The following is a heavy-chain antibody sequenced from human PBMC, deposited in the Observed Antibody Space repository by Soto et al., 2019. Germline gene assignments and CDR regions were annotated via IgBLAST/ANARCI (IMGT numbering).Heavy chain of an antibody. CDR2: INHSGST. CDR3: ARQPGIAARPCYYYYYYGMDV. V-gene: IGHV4-34*01. CDR1: GGSFSGYY. J-gene: IGHJ6*02. D-gene: IGHD6-6*01. Sequence: SETLSLTCAVYGGSFSGYYWSWIRQPPGKGLEWIGAINHSGSTNYNPSLKSRVTISVDTSKNQFSLKLSSVTAADTAVYYCARQPGIAARPCYYYYYYGMDVWGQGTTVTVYS.